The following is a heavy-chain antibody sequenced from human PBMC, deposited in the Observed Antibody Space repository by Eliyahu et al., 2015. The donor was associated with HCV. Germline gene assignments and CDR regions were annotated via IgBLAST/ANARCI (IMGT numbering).Heavy chain of an antibody. Sequence: EVQLVESGGGLVQPGGSLXLSCTASGFSFSDNWMHWVRQAPGKGLVWVSRISEGGTVTNYADSVRGRFSISRDNAKNTVYLQMNSLRAEDTAVYYCAKYYGVSGIDYWGQGTLVTVSS. CDR3: AKYYGVSGIDY. CDR1: GFSFSDNW. CDR2: ISEGGTVT. D-gene: IGHD4-17*01. V-gene: IGHV3-74*01. J-gene: IGHJ4*02.